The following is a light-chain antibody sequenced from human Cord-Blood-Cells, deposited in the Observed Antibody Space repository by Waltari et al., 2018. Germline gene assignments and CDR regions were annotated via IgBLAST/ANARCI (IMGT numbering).Light chain of an antibody. CDR1: SSDVGGYNY. J-gene: IGLJ1*01. CDR3: SSYTSSSTLNYV. CDR2: DVS. V-gene: IGLV2-14*01. Sequence: QSALTQPVSVSGSPGQSITISCTGTSSDVGGYNYVSWYQQHPGKAPKLMIYDVSNLPSGVPNRFSGSKSCNTASLTISALQAEDEGDYYCSSYTSSSTLNYVFGTGTKVTVL.